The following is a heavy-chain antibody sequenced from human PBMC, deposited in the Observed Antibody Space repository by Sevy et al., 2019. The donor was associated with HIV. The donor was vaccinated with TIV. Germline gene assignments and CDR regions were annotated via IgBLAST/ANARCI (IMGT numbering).Heavy chain of an antibody. CDR1: GGSISGYY. CDR3: TRDRYTLVRGIITTWFDP. V-gene: IGHV4-59*01. D-gene: IGHD3-10*01. Sequence: SETLSLTCTVSGGSISGYYWSWIRQSPGKGLEWIAYTHSNGNTNYNPSLKSRVTISIDTSKNQFSLKLSSVTAADTAVYYCTRDRYTLVRGIITTWFDPWGQGTLVTVSS. J-gene: IGHJ5*02. CDR2: THSNGNT.